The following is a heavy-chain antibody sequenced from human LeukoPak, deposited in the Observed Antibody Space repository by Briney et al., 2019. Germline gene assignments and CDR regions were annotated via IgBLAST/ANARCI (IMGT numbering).Heavy chain of an antibody. CDR2: ISSNGGST. CDR1: GFTFSSYA. J-gene: IGHJ4*02. Sequence: GSLRLSCADSGFTFSSYAMHWVRQAPGKGLEYVSAISSNGGSTYYANSVKGRFTISRDNSKNTLYLQMGSLRAEDMTVYYCARDFQSTVTTPFDYWGQGTLVAVSS. D-gene: IGHD4-17*01. V-gene: IGHV3-64*01. CDR3: ARDFQSTVTTPFDY.